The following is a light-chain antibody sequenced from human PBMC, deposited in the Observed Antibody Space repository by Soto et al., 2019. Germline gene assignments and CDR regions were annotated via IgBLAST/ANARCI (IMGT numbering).Light chain of an antibody. Sequence: DIQMTQSPSTLSASVGDRVTITCRASQSISNWLAWYQQKPGKAPNLLIYKASSLESGVPSRFSGSGSGTEFTLTISSLQTDDFATYYCQQYNTYPRTFGGGTKVEIK. CDR1: QSISNW. CDR3: QQYNTYPRT. J-gene: IGKJ4*01. CDR2: KAS. V-gene: IGKV1-5*03.